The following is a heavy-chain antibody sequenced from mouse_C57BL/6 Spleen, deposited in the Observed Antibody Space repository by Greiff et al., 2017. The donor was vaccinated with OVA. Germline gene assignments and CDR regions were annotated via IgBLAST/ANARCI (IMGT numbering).Heavy chain of an antibody. D-gene: IGHD3-2*02. CDR3: ARSRSGYGYYAMDY. Sequence: VQLKESGAELVKPGASVKISCKASGYAFSSYWMNWVKQRPGKGLEWIGQIYPGDGDTNYNGKFKGKATLTADKSSSTAYMQLSSLTSEDSAVYFCARSRSGYGYYAMDYWGQGTSVTVSS. CDR2: IYPGDGDT. V-gene: IGHV1-80*01. J-gene: IGHJ4*01. CDR1: GYAFSSYW.